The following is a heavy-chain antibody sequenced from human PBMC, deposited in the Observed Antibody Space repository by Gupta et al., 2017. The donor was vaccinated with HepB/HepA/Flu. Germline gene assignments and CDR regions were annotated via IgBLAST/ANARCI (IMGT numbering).Heavy chain of an antibody. CDR2: ISGGGGTT. CDR1: GFTFSTYG. Sequence: EVQLLESGGGFVQPGGALRLSCTASGFTFSTYGMSWVRQAPGKGLEWVSGISGGGGTTYYADSVKGRFTISRDNSKNTLYLQMNSRRAEDSAVYYCGNVSLADYGGQGTLVTVSS. D-gene: IGHD3-10*02. J-gene: IGHJ4*02. V-gene: IGHV3-23*01. CDR3: GNVSLADY.